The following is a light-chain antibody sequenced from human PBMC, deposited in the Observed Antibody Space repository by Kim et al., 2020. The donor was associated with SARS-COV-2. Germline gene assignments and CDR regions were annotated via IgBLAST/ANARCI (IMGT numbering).Light chain of an antibody. CDR2: GAS. CDR3: QQYENSPWT. CDR1: QSVSSMY. Sequence: IVLTQSPGTLSLSPGERATFSCRASQSVSSMYLAWYQQKPGQAPRLLIYGASSRATGIPDRFSGSGSGTDFTLTISRLEPEDCAVYYCQQYENSPWTFGQGTTVDIK. V-gene: IGKV3-20*01. J-gene: IGKJ1*01.